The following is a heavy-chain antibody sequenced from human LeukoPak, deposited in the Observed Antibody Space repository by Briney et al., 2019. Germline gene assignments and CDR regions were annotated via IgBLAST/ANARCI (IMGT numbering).Heavy chain of an antibody. Sequence: ASVKVSCKASGYTFTSYDINWVRQATGQGLEWMGWMNPNSGNTGYAQKFQGRVTMTRNTSISTAYMELSSLRFEDTAVYYCTRNRGYCIGTSCKRDDSWGRGTLSPSPQ. D-gene: IGHD2-2*01. CDR2: MNPNSGNT. V-gene: IGHV1-8*01. CDR1: GYTFTSYD. CDR3: TRNRGYCIGTSCKRDDS. J-gene: IGHJ4*02.